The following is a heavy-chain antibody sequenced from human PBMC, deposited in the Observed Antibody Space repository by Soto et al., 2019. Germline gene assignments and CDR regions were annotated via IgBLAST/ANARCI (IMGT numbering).Heavy chain of an antibody. Sequence: PGGALRPSLSAPGFTFRNFTIRRGRQAPGEGLDWVAVISGDERDKRYAGSVQGRFTISRDNSKNTLYLQMNSLRTEDTAIYYCARDLSGVGIESQWGQGTLVTVSS. CDR3: ARDLSGVGIESQ. CDR1: GFTFRNFT. V-gene: IGHV3-30*04. J-gene: IGHJ4*02. D-gene: IGHD3-10*01. CDR2: ISGDERDK.